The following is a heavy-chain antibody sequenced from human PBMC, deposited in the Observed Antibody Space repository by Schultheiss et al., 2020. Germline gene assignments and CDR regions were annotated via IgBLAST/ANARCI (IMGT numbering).Heavy chain of an antibody. CDR2: ISGSGGST. CDR3: ASGVMYYDFWSGYLDAFDI. CDR1: GFTFSSYA. V-gene: IGHV3-23*01. Sequence: GGSLRLSCAASGFTFSSYAMSWVRQAPGKGLEWVSAISGSGGSTYYADSVKGRFTISRDNSKNSLYLQMNSLRAEDTAVYYCASGVMYYDFWSGYLDAFDIWGQGTMVTVSS. J-gene: IGHJ3*02. D-gene: IGHD3-3*01.